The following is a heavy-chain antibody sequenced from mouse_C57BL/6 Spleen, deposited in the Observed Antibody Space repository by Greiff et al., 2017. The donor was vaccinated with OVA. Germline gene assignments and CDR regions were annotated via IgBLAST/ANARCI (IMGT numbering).Heavy chain of an antibody. CDR1: GYTFTSYW. Sequence: VQLQQSGTELVKPGASVKLSCQASGYTFTSYWMHWVKQRPGQGLEWIGNINPSNGGTNYNEKFKSKATLTVDKSSSTAYMQLSSLTSEDSAVYYCARTYYYGSSYYYAMDYWGQGTSVTVSS. CDR3: ARTYYYGSSYYYAMDY. V-gene: IGHV1-53*01. CDR2: INPSNGGT. D-gene: IGHD1-1*01. J-gene: IGHJ4*01.